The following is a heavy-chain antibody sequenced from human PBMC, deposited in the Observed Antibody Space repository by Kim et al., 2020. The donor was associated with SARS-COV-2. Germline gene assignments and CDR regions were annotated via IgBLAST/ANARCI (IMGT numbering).Heavy chain of an antibody. J-gene: IGHJ4*02. Sequence: ADAVRGRFTISRDNARESLSLQMDSLRAEDTAIYYCARDLSSGLPGGFDYWGQGALVTVSS. D-gene: IGHD6-19*01. CDR3: ARDLSSGLPGGFDY. V-gene: IGHV3-21*01.